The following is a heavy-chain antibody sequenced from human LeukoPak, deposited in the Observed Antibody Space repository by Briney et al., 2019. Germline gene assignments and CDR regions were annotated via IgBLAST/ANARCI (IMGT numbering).Heavy chain of an antibody. CDR2: IYYSGST. J-gene: IGHJ4*02. CDR3: VTSESYYYFVY. Sequence: SETLSLTCTVSGGSISNSNSYWGWVRQPPGEGLEWIGSIYYSGSTYYNPSLKSRVTISVDTSKNQLSLKLSSVTAADTTVYYCVTSESYYYFVYWGQGTLDTVSS. V-gene: IGHV4-39*01. CDR1: GGSISNSNSY. D-gene: IGHD2-2*01.